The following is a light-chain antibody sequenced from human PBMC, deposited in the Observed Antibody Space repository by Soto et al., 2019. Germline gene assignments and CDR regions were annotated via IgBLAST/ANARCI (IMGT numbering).Light chain of an antibody. V-gene: IGLV2-14*01. CDR2: DVS. CDR1: SSDVGGYNY. J-gene: IGLJ3*02. CDR3: SSYTSSSTVV. Sequence: SALTQPSSVSGSPRQSITLSCPGTSSDVGGYNYVSWYQQHPGKAPKLMIYDVSNRPSGVSNRFSGSKSGNTASLTISGLQAEDEDDYYCSSYTSSSTVVFGGGNK.